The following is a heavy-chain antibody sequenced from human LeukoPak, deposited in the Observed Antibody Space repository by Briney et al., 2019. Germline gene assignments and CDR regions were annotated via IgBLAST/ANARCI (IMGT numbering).Heavy chain of an antibody. Sequence: SETLSLTCTVSGGSISSYYWSWIRQPAGKGLEWIGRIYTSGSTNYNPSLKSRVTMSVDTSKNQFSLKLSSVTAADTAVYYCARTPEYYIAVAGNWDRDAFDIWGQGTMVTVSS. J-gene: IGHJ3*02. CDR3: ARTPEYYIAVAGNWDRDAFDI. CDR2: IYTSGST. CDR1: GGSISSYY. V-gene: IGHV4-4*07. D-gene: IGHD6-19*01.